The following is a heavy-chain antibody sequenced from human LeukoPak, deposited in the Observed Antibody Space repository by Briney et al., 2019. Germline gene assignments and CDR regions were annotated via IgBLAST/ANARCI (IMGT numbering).Heavy chain of an antibody. Sequence: SETLSLTCTVSGGSISSYYWSWIRQPPGKGLEWIGEINHSGSTNYNPSLKSRVTISVDTSKNQFSLKLSSVTAADTAVYYCARGPLPKGIDYWGQGTLVTVSS. CDR1: GGSISSYY. J-gene: IGHJ4*02. V-gene: IGHV4-34*01. CDR2: INHSGST. CDR3: ARGPLPKGIDY. D-gene: IGHD3-10*01.